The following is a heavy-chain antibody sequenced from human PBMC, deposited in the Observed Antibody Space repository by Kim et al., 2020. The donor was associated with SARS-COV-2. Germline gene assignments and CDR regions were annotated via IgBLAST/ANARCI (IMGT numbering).Heavy chain of an antibody. D-gene: IGHD7-27*01. J-gene: IGHJ2*01. CDR3: TTSSTGARYFDL. V-gene: IGHV3-15*01. Sequence: DYAAPVKGRFTIARDDSKNTLYLQMNSLKTEDTAVYYCTTSSTGARYFDLWGRGTLVTVSS.